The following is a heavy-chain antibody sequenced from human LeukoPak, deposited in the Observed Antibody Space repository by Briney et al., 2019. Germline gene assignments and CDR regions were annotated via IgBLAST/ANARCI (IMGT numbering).Heavy chain of an antibody. D-gene: IGHD1-26*01. CDR3: AKDMVGGSYWGPRYFDY. Sequence: GRSLRLSCAASGFTFDDYAMHWVRQAPGKGLEWVSGISWNSGSIGYADSVKGRFTISRDNAKNSLYLQMNSLRAEDTALYYCAKDMVGGSYWGPRYFDYWGQGTLVTVSS. CDR1: GFTFDDYA. CDR2: ISWNSGSI. J-gene: IGHJ4*02. V-gene: IGHV3-9*01.